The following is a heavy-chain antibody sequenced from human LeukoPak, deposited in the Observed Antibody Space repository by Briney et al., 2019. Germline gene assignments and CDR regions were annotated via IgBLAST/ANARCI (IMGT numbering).Heavy chain of an antibody. D-gene: IGHD1-26*01. CDR1: GGSIISGSYY. CDR2: IYTSGST. CDR3: ARSRVGPTFDY. V-gene: IGHV4-61*02. J-gene: IGHJ4*02. Sequence: PSETLSLTCTVSGGSIISGSYYWSWIRQPGGKGLEWIGRIYTSGSTNYNPSLKRRVTISVDTSKNQFSLKLSSVTAADTAVYYCARSRVGPTFDYWGQGTLVTVSS.